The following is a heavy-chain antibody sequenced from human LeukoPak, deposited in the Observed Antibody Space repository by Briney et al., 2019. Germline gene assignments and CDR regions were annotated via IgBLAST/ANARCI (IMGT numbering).Heavy chain of an antibody. CDR1: GFTFSTYS. V-gene: IGHV3-48*04. J-gene: IGHJ5*02. Sequence: GGSLRLSCAASGFTFSTYSIDWVRQAPGKGLEWISNISSSSSTIDFADSVKGRFTISRDNARNSVYLQMNSLRAEDTAVYYCARVHTSSYAADLWGQGTLVTVSS. CDR3: ARVHTSSYAADL. D-gene: IGHD3-22*01. CDR2: ISSSSSTI.